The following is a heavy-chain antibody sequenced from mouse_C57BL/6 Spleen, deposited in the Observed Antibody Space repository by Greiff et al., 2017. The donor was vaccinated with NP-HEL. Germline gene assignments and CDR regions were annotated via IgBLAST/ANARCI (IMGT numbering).Heavy chain of an antibody. D-gene: IGHD2-5*01. Sequence: VQLQQSGPELVKPGASVKISCKASGYTFTDYYMNWVKQSHGKSLEWIGDINPNNGGTSYNQKFKGKATLTVDKSSSTAYMELRSLTSEDSAVYYCARSDSNYPYFDYWGQGTTLTVSS. V-gene: IGHV1-26*01. CDR2: INPNNGGT. CDR1: GYTFTDYY. J-gene: IGHJ2*01. CDR3: ARSDSNYPYFDY.